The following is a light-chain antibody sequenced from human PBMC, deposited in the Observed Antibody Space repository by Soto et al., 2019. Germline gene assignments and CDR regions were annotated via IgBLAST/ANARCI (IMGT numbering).Light chain of an antibody. V-gene: IGKV3-20*01. CDR1: QSVSSSY. Sequence: EIVLTQSPGTLSLSPGERATLSCRASQSVSSSYLAWYQQKPGQAPRLLIYGASSRATGIPDTFSGSGSGTDFTLTIGRLGPEDFAVYYCQEYGCSPPAFGQGTKVVTK. CDR3: QEYGCSPPA. J-gene: IGKJ1*01. CDR2: GAS.